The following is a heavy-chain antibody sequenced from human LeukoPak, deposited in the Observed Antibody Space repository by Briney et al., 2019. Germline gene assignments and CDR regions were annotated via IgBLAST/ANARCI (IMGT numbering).Heavy chain of an antibody. J-gene: IGHJ4*02. CDR1: GFIFSHYA. CDR2: IWSDSTNK. V-gene: IGHV3-33*06. D-gene: IGHD4-11*01. Sequence: GKSLRLSCATSGFIFSHYAMHWVRQAPGKGLEWAAVIWSDSTNKYYSDAVKGRFAISRDDPSKMVYLQMNSLRVEDTAVYYCAKDIQRGFDYTNSLDYWGQGILVTVSS. CDR3: AKDIQRGFDYTNSLDY.